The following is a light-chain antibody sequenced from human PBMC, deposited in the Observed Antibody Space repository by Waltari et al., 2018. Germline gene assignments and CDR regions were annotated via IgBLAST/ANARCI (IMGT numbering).Light chain of an antibody. V-gene: IGKV1-5*01. CDR1: QNISDW. Sequence: DIQMTQSPSTLSASVGDRVTITFRASQNISDWLAWYQQKPGKAPKLLIYDASTLESGVPSRFSGSGSGTEFTLTISSLQPDDFATYYCQQYNDWSTFGQGTKLEI. CDR2: DAS. CDR3: QQYNDWST. J-gene: IGKJ2*01.